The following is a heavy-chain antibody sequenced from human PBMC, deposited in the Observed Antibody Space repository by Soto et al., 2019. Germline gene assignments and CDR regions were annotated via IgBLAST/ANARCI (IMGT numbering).Heavy chain of an antibody. CDR3: ARERTGTTSMDV. CDR2: MNPNSGNT. J-gene: IGHJ6*02. CDR1: GYTFNSYN. D-gene: IGHD1-1*01. Sequence: QVQLVQSEAEVKKPGASVKVSCKASGYTFNSYNINWVRPATGQGLEWMGWMNPNSGNTGYAQKFQGRVTMTRNTSISTAYMELSSLRSEDTAVYYCARERTGTTSMDVWGQGTTVTVSS. V-gene: IGHV1-8*01.